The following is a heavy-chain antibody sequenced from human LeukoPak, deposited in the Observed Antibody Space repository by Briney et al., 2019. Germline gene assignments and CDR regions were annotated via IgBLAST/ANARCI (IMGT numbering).Heavy chain of an antibody. CDR2: ISSSSSYI. CDR1: GFTFSSYS. D-gene: IGHD3-10*01. CDR3: ARALELWFGESHFFFDY. J-gene: IGHJ4*02. V-gene: IGHV3-21*01. Sequence: GGSLRLSCAASGFTFSSYSMNWVRQAPGKGLEWVSSISSSSSYIYYADSVKGRFTISRDNAKNPLYLQMNSLRAEDTAVYYCARALELWFGESHFFFDYWGQGTLVTVSS.